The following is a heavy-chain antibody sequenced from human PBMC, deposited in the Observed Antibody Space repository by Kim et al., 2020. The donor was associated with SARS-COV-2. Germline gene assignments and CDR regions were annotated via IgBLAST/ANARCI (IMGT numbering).Heavy chain of an antibody. D-gene: IGHD6-19*01. J-gene: IGHJ6*02. CDR2: IRSKAYGGTT. CDR1: GFTFGDYA. Sequence: GSLRLSCTASGFTFGDYAMSWFRQAPGKGLEWVGFIRSKAYGGTTEYAASVKGRFTISRDDSKSIAYLQMNSLKTEDTAVYYCTRDPPSYSIQWLVPYYYYYGMDGWGQGTTVTVSS. V-gene: IGHV3-49*03. CDR3: TRDPPSYSIQWLVPYYYYYGMDG.